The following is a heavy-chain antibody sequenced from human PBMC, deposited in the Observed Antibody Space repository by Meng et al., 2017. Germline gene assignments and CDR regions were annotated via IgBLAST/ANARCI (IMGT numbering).Heavy chain of an antibody. CDR1: GGTFSSSA. J-gene: IGHJ5*02. D-gene: IGHD6-13*01. V-gene: IGHV1-69*06. Sequence: VQLVTSGAEVKKPGSSVKVSCKAAGGTFSSSAISWVRQDPGQGLEWMGGIIPIFGTANYAQKFQGRVTITADKSTSTAYMELSSLRSEDTAVYYCARDKRPSSSWYGNWFDPWGQGTLVTVSS. CDR2: IIPIFGTA. CDR3: ARDKRPSSSWYGNWFDP.